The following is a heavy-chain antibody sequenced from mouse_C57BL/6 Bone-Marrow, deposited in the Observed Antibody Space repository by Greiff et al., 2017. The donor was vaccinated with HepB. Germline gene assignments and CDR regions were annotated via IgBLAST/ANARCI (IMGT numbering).Heavy chain of an antibody. Sequence: QVQLKQSGAELARPGASVKLSCKASGYTFTSYGISWVKQRTGQGLEWIGEIYPRSGNTYYNEKFKGKATLTADKSSSTAYMELRSLTSEDSAVYFRASYYYGGFFMDYWGQGTAVTVSS. CDR3: ASYYYGGFFMDY. J-gene: IGHJ4*01. CDR1: GYTFTSYG. V-gene: IGHV1-81*01. CDR2: IYPRSGNT. D-gene: IGHD1-1*01.